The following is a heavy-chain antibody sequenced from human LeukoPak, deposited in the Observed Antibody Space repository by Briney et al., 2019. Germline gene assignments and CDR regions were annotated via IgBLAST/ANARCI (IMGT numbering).Heavy chain of an antibody. CDR2: ISGSGDNT. CDR1: GFTFSSYA. V-gene: IGHV3-23*01. Sequence: GGSLRLSCAASGFTFSSYAMSWVRQAPGKGLEWVSGISGSGDNTYYADSVMGRFTISRDNSKNTLYVQVNSLGTEDTAAYYCAKGSYYDSSGSFYFDYWGQGTLVTVSS. D-gene: IGHD3-22*01. J-gene: IGHJ4*02. CDR3: AKGSYYDSSGSFYFDY.